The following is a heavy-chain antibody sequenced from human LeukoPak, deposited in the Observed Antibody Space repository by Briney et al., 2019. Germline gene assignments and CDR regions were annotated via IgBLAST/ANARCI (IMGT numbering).Heavy chain of an antibody. CDR3: ARGDLDSSSWYN. CDR1: GGSISSGDNY. CDR2: IYYSGST. Sequence: SQTLSLTCTVSGGSISSGDNYWSWIRQPPGKGLEWIGYIYYSGSTYYNPSLKSRVTISVDTSKNQFSLKLSSVTAADTAVYYCARGDLDSSSWYNWGQGTLVTVSS. D-gene: IGHD6-13*01. J-gene: IGHJ4*02. V-gene: IGHV4-30-4*08.